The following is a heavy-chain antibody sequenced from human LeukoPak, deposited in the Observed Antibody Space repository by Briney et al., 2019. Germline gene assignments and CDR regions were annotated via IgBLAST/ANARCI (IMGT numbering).Heavy chain of an antibody. CDR1: LCTFLSYV. D-gene: IGHD2-15*01. Sequence: GALRHSCAASLCTFLSYVMHWGRQAPGKGGEWVGRIKSKNEGGTTDYAAPVEGRFTISRDESKNTLYLQMNSLKTEDTAVYYCTTILGDYWGQGTLVTVSS. CDR3: TTILGDY. V-gene: IGHV3-15*01. CDR2: IKSKNEGGTT. J-gene: IGHJ4*02.